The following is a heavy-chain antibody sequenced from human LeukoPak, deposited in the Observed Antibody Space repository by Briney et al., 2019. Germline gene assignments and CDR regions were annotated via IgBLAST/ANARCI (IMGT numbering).Heavy chain of an antibody. Sequence: ASVTVSCKTSGYTFTKFAIHWVRQAPGQRLEWMGWINTGNGQTKYSENFEGRVTITRDTSTSTIYVEVRSLTSEDTGLYYCARYFGSGSYLDYWGQGTLLTVSS. CDR2: INTGNGQT. CDR3: ARYFGSGSYLDY. V-gene: IGHV1-3*04. CDR1: GYTFTKFA. D-gene: IGHD3-10*01. J-gene: IGHJ4*02.